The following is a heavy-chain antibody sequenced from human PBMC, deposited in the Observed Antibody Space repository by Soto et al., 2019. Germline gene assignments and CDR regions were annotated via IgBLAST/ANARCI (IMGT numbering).Heavy chain of an antibody. D-gene: IGHD2-8*01. V-gene: IGHV3-23*01. J-gene: IGHJ4*02. CDR2: ISTSGGNT. CDR3: AKGFVGVCYHCSYHFDS. Sequence: EVQLLESGGGLVQPGGSLRLSCAASGFTFSSYVRNWVRLAPGKGLEWVSGISTSGGNTYYADSVKGRFTISRDNSKNTLYLQMNSLRAEDTAVYYCAKGFVGVCYHCSYHFDSWGQGALVTVSS. CDR1: GFTFSSYV.